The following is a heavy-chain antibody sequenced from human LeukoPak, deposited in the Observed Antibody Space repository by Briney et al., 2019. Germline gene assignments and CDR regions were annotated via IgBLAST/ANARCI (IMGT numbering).Heavy chain of an antibody. D-gene: IGHD6-13*01. CDR2: INPNSGGT. Sequence: GASVKVSCKASGYTFTGYYMHWVRQAPGQGLEWMGWINPNSGGTNYAQKFQGRVTMTRDTSISTAYMELSRLRSDDTAVYYCARDAHSSSWSLYYYYYGMDVWGQGTTVTVSS. V-gene: IGHV1-2*02. CDR3: ARDAHSSSWSLYYYYYGMDV. CDR1: GYTFTGYY. J-gene: IGHJ6*02.